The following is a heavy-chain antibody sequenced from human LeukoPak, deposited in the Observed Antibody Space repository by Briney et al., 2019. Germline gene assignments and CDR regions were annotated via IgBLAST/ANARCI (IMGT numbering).Heavy chain of an antibody. D-gene: IGHD2-8*02. CDR3: VRSQYWRYDD. V-gene: IGHV6-1*01. Sequence: SQTLSLTCALSGDSVSSNNAAWNWIRQSPSRGLEWLGRTYYRSKWYNDYGASVKSRITVNPDTSKNQFSLQLNSVTPEDTAVYYCVRSQYWRYDDWGQGTLVTVSS. CDR1: GDSVSSNNAA. CDR2: TYYRSKWYN. J-gene: IGHJ4*02.